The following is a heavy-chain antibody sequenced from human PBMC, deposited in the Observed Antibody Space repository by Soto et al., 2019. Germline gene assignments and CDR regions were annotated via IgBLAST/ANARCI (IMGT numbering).Heavy chain of an antibody. Sequence: RVRQKHGKGLEWMGRIDPSDSYTNYSPSFQGHVTISADKSISTAYLQWSSLKASDTAMYYCARLFISVGRGARRFSYGIGVRGQ. J-gene: IGHJ6*02. V-gene: IGHV5-10-1*01. CDR2: IDPSDSYT. D-gene: IGHD2-2*01. CDR3: ARLFISVGRGARRFSYGIGV.